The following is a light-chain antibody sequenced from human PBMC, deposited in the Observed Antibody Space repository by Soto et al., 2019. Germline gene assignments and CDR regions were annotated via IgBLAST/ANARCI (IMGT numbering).Light chain of an antibody. Sequence: QLVLTQSPSASASLGASVKLTCTLSSGHSSYAIAWHQQQPEKGPRYLLILNSDGSHSKGDGIPDRFSGSSSGAERYLTISSLQSEDEADYYCQTWGTGIQVVFGGGTKLTVL. CDR1: SGHSSYA. V-gene: IGLV4-69*01. J-gene: IGLJ2*01. CDR2: LNSDGSH. CDR3: QTWGTGIQVV.